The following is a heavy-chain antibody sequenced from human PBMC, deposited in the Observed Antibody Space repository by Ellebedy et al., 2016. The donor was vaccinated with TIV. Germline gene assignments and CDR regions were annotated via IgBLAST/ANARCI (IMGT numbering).Heavy chain of an antibody. V-gene: IGHV3-7*01. CDR1: GFSFRSYW. D-gene: IGHD4-17*01. CDR3: ARRGSYGDYAVQINSWFDT. CDR2: IYQDGGVQ. Sequence: RGSLRLSCAASGFSFRSYWMSWVRQAPGKGLEWVANIYQDGGVQYYVDSVKGRFTISRDNADNSLFLQMNSLGAEETAVYYCARRGSYGDYAVQINSWFDTWGRGTLVAVSS. J-gene: IGHJ5*02.